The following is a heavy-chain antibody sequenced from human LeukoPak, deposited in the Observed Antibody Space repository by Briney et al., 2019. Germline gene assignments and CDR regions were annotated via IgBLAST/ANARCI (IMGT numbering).Heavy chain of an antibody. Sequence: SVKVSCKASGGTFSSYAINWVRQAPGQGLEWMGGIIPIFGTANYAQKFQGRVTITADKSTSTAYMELSSLRSEDTAVYYCARGTDYGYYYYYMDVWGKGTTVTVSS. CDR1: GGTFSSYA. V-gene: IGHV1-69*06. CDR3: ARGTDYGYYYYYMDV. D-gene: IGHD4-17*01. J-gene: IGHJ6*03. CDR2: IIPIFGTA.